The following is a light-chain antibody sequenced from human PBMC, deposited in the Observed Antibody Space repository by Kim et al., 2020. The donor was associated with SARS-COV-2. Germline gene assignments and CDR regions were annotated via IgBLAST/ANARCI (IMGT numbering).Light chain of an antibody. CDR2: QVN. Sequence: PGQTASITCSGDKLGDKDVSWYQQKRGQSPVVFIYQVNQRPSGIPERFSGSNSGNTATLTISGTQAMDEADYYCQAWDSSTHNYVFGAGTKVTVL. CDR1: KLGDKD. CDR3: QAWDSSTHNYV. J-gene: IGLJ1*01. V-gene: IGLV3-1*01.